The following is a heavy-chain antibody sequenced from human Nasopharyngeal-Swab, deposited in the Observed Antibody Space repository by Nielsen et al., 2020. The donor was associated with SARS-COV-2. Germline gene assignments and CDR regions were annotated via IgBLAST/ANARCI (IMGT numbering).Heavy chain of an antibody. Sequence: RQAPGKGLEWIGSIYYSGSTYYNPSLKSRVTISVDTSKNQFSLKLSPVTAADTAVYYCARQGGWYFDYWGQGTLVTVSS. CDR3: ARQGGWYFDY. V-gene: IGHV4-39*01. CDR2: IYYSGST. J-gene: IGHJ4*02. D-gene: IGHD6-19*01.